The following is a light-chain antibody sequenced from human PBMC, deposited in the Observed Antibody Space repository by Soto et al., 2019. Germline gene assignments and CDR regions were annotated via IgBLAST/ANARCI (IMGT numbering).Light chain of an antibody. CDR1: QDIKYY. J-gene: IGKJ4*01. CDR3: LQHYSYPLT. CDR2: SAF. V-gene: IGKV1-17*03. Sequence: DIQMTQSPSAMSASVGDRVTINCRASQDIKYYLAWFQQKPGKVPKRLIYSAFSLQSGVPSRFSGSGSGKKFPLTISGLQPEESSTYYCLQHYSYPLTFGGGTKVEIK.